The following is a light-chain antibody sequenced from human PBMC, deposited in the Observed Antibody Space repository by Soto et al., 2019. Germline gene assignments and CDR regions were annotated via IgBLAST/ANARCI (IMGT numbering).Light chain of an antibody. CDR1: QNIASY. CDR3: QQNFNVPRT. V-gene: IGKV1-39*01. CDR2: AAS. J-gene: IGKJ1*01. Sequence: DIQMTQSASSLSASVGDRVTITCRASQNIASYLNWYQQRPGKAPELLIYAASSLQSGVPLRFSGSGSGTEFTLTIDSLQPEDFASYYCQQNFNVPRTFGQGTKVEI.